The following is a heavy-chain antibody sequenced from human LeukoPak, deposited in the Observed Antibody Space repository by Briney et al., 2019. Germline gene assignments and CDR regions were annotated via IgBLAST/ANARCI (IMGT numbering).Heavy chain of an antibody. CDR3: ARQGGGRWFDP. Sequence: SETLSLTCTVSGGSISRYYWSWLRQPPGKGLEWIGYIYYSGSTNYNPSLKSRVTISVDTSKNQFSLKLSSVTAADTAVYYCARQGGGRWFDPWGQGTLVTVSS. CDR2: IYYSGST. D-gene: IGHD3-16*01. CDR1: GGSISRYY. V-gene: IGHV4-59*08. J-gene: IGHJ5*02.